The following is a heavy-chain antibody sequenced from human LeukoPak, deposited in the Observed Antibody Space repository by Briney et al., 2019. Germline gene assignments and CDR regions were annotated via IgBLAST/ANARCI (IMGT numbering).Heavy chain of an antibody. Sequence: GGSLRLSRAASGFTFSNYWMHWVRQAPGKGLVWVSRINSDGSSTTYADSVKGRFTISRDNAKNTLYPRMNSLRAEDTAVYFCARRYRSSSDYWGQGTLVAVSS. V-gene: IGHV3-74*01. D-gene: IGHD1-14*01. CDR3: ARRYRSSSDY. CDR2: INSDGSST. CDR1: GFTFSNYW. J-gene: IGHJ4*02.